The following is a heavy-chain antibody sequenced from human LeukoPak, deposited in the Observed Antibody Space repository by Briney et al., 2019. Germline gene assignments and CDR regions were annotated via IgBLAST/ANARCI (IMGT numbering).Heavy chain of an antibody. CDR2: IGTVGDT. D-gene: IGHD6-19*01. V-gene: IGHV3-13*01. CDR3: VREGYSRAWYNWFFDL. J-gene: IGHJ2*01. Sequence: GGSLRLSCAASGFTFSSSDMHWVRQAPGKGLEWVSAIGTVGDTYYPGSLKGRFTISRENVKNSLFLQMNSLTAGDTAVYYCVREGYSRAWYNWFFDLWGRGTLVTVSS. CDR1: GFTFSSSD.